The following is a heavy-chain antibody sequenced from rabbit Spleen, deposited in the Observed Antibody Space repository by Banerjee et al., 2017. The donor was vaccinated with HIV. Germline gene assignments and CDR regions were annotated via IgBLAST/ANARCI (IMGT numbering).Heavy chain of an antibody. CDR2: IDTGSSGFT. CDR1: GVSFSGDSY. D-gene: IGHD1-1*01. J-gene: IGHJ6*01. CDR3: ARDTSSSFSSYGMDL. Sequence: QSLEESGGDLVKPGASLTLTCIASGVSFSGDSYMCWVRQAPGKGLEWIVCIDTGSSGFTYYASWAKGRFTISKTSSTTVTLQMTSLTAADTATYFCARDTSSSFSSYGMDLWGPGTSSPS. V-gene: IGHV1S40*01.